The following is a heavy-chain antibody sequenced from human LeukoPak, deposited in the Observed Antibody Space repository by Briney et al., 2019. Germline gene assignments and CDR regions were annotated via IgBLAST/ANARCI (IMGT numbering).Heavy chain of an antibody. CDR2: ISSSSSTI. D-gene: IGHD3-9*01. Sequence: GGSLRLSCAASGFNFSSYSMNWVRQAPGKGLEWVSYISSSSSTIYYADSVKGRFTISRDNAKNSLYLQMNSLRAEDTAVYYCARVLRYFDWLEGYYMDVWGKGTTVTVSS. CDR1: GFNFSSYS. J-gene: IGHJ6*03. V-gene: IGHV3-48*01. CDR3: ARVLRYFDWLEGYYMDV.